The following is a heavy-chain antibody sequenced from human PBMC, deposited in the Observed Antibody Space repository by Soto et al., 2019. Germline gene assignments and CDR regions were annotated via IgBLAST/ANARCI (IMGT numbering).Heavy chain of an antibody. V-gene: IGHV3-72*01. CDR1: GFTFSDHY. Sequence: EVQLVESGGGLVQPGGSLRLSCAASGFTFSDHYMDWVRQAPGTGLEWVGRTKNTANSYTTEYAASVRGRITISSDDSTNSPYPKINRLRTEYTAVYYCPSYYTHWGQGTMVAVSS. CDR2: TKNTANSYTT. D-gene: IGHD3-10*01. J-gene: IGHJ4*02. CDR3: PSYYTH.